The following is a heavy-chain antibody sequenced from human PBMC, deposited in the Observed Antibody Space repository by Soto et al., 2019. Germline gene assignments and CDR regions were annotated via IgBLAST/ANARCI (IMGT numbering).Heavy chain of an antibody. V-gene: IGHV1-46*03. CDR2: INPSGGST. CDR3: ARDSGHYDILTGYSPWAFDI. D-gene: IGHD3-9*01. CDR1: GYTFTSYY. J-gene: IGHJ3*02. Sequence: GASVKVSCKASGYTFTSYYMHWVRQAPGQGLEWMGIINPSGGSTSYAQKFQGRVTMTRDTSTSTVYMELSSLRSEDTAVYYCARDSGHYDILTGYSPWAFDIWGQGTMVTVSS.